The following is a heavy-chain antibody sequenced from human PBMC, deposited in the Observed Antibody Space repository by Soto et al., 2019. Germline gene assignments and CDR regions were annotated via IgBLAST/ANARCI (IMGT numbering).Heavy chain of an antibody. CDR2: ISFDGSTE. CDR1: DFTFSSYA. J-gene: IGHJ6*02. D-gene: IGHD2-15*01. CDR3: ASGTPRSSYHHGMDI. Sequence: PGVSRRLSCAASDFTFSSYAMHWVRQAPGRGLEWVALISFDGSTEYYADSVKGRFIISRDNSKNMVYLQMNSLRPDDTAIYYFASGTPRSSYHHGMDIWNQGTTVTVSS. V-gene: IGHV3-30-3*01.